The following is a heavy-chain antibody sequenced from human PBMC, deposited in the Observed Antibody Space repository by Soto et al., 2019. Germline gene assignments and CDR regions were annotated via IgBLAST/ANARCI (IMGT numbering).Heavy chain of an antibody. CDR1: GFTFSGSW. CDR2: IKEDGSAK. D-gene: IGHD1-1*01. CDR3: TRDRAYNRFDY. V-gene: IGHV3-7*01. J-gene: IGHJ4*02. Sequence: EMQLVESGGGLVQPGGSLRLSWVDSGFTFSGSWMAWVRQAPGRVLEWVANIKEDGSAKNYVSSVKGRFTDSRDNSKNSLDLQMNSLRAEDTGVYYCTRDRAYNRFDYWGRGPLVTVSS.